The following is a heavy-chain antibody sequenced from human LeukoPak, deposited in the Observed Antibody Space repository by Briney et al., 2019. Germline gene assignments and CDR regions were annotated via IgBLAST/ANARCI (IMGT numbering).Heavy chain of an antibody. CDR1: GDSVSSNSAA. Sequence: SQTLSLTCDISGDSVSSNSAAWTWIRQSPSRGLEWLGRTYYRCKWYTDYAVSVKSRITIKPDTSKNQFSLQLNSVTPEDTAVYFCAAANYSVYYYYYGMDVWGQGTTVTVSS. V-gene: IGHV6-1*01. CDR3: AAANYSVYYYYYGMDV. D-gene: IGHD3-10*01. CDR2: TYYRCKWYT. J-gene: IGHJ6*02.